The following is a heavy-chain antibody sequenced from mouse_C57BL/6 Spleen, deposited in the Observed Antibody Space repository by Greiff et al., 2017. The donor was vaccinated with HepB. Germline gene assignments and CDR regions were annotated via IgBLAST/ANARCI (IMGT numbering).Heavy chain of an antibody. Sequence: EVKLVESGGGLVKPGGSLKLSCAASGFTFSSYAMSWVRQTPEKRLEWVATISDGGSYTYYPDNVKGRFTISRDNAKNNLYLQMSHLKSEDTAMYYCARSLLRSYYFDYWGQGTTLTVSS. D-gene: IGHD1-2*01. CDR2: ISDGGSYT. V-gene: IGHV5-4*03. CDR1: GFTFSSYA. CDR3: ARSLLRSYYFDY. J-gene: IGHJ2*01.